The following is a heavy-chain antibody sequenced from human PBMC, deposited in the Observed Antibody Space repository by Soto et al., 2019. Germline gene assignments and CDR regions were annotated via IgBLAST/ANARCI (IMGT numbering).Heavy chain of an antibody. CDR2: ITGSGAGA. CDR3: AKYSSGWDFDY. V-gene: IGHV3-23*01. CDR1: GFTFSSYA. J-gene: IGHJ4*02. D-gene: IGHD6-19*01. Sequence: GGSLRLSCAASGFTFSSYAMSWVRQAPVKGLEWVSSITGSGAGAYSADSVRGRFTISRDNSKNTLYLQMNSLRAEDTALYYCAKYSSGWDFDYWGQGTMVTVYS.